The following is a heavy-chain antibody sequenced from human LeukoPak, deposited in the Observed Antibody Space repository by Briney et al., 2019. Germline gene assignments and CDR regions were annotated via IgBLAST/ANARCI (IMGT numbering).Heavy chain of an antibody. Sequence: GESLKISCKGSGYSFTSYWIGWVRQMPGKALEWMGIIYPGDSDTRYSPSFQGQVTISADKSISTAYLQWSSLRASDTAMYYCARIQLTHGIFFDYWGQGTLVTVSS. CDR2: IYPGDSDT. J-gene: IGHJ4*02. V-gene: IGHV5-51*01. CDR3: ARIQLTHGIFFDY. D-gene: IGHD5-18*01. CDR1: GYSFTSYW.